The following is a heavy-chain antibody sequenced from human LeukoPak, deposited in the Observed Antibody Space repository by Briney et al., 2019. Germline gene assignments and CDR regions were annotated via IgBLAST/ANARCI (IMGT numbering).Heavy chain of an antibody. CDR3: AKSLAVADPYYFDY. CDR2: ISWNSGSI. D-gene: IGHD6-19*01. V-gene: IGHV3-9*01. CDR1: LVTLGAYA. J-gene: IGHJ4*02. Sequence: PGGSLRLSCAASLVTLGAYAMYCVRQAPGKGLEWVSGISWNSGSIGYADSVKGRFTISRDTTKNSLYLQMNSLRAEDTSMYYCAKSLAVADPYYFDYWGQGTLVTVSS.